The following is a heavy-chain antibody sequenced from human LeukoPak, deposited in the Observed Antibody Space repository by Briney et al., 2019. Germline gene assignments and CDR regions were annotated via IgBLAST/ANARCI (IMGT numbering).Heavy chain of an antibody. CDR3: ARERTNYGGIDY. D-gene: IGHD1-7*01. Sequence: SETLSLTCTVSGGSINGYYWSWIRQPPRKGLEWIGYIHYSGSIKYNSSLKSRVTISVDTSKNQFSLKLNSVTAADTAVYYCARERTNYGGIDYWGQGTLVTVSS. CDR2: IHYSGSI. J-gene: IGHJ4*02. CDR1: GGSINGYY. V-gene: IGHV4-59*01.